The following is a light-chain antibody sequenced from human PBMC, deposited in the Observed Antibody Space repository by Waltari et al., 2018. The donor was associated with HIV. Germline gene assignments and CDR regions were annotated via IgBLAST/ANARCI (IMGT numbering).Light chain of an antibody. CDR1: QGISSY. V-gene: IGKV1-9*01. Sequence: DIQLTQSPSFLSGSVGDRVTITCRASQGISSYLAWYQQKPGKAPKLLIDASSTLQSGVPSRFSGSGSGTEFTLTISSLQPEDFATYYCQQLNSYPLTFGGGTKVEIK. J-gene: IGKJ4*01. CDR2: ASS. CDR3: QQLNSYPLT.